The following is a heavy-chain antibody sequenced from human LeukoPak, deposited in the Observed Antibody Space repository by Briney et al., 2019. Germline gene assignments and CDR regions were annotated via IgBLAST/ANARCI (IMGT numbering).Heavy chain of an antibody. CDR2: FDPEDGET. J-gene: IGHJ4*02. D-gene: IGHD2-15*01. V-gene: IGHV1-24*01. CDR1: GYTLTELS. CDR3: ATRGGCSGGSCYSPRVDY. Sequence: GASVKVSCKVSGYTLTELSMHWVRQAPGKGLEWMGGFDPEDGETIYAQKFQGRVTMSEDTSTDTAYMELSSLRSEDTAVYYCATRGGCSGGSCYSPRVDYWGQGTLVTVSS.